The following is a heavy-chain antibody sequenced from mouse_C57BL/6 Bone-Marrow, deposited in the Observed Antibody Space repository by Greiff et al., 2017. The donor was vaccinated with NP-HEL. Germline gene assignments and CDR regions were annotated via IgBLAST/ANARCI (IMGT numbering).Heavy chain of an antibody. J-gene: IGHJ2*01. CDR2: ISSGGDYI. CDR3: TRDTAYYSKEGYYFDY. V-gene: IGHV5-9-1*02. CDR1: GFTFSSYA. Sequence: EVKLMESGAGLVKPGGSLKLSCAASGFTFSSYAMSWVRQTPEKRLEWVAYISSGGDYIYYADTVKGRFTISRDNARNTLYLQMSSLKSEDTAMYYCTRDTAYYSKEGYYFDYWGQGTTLTVSS. D-gene: IGHD2-5*01.